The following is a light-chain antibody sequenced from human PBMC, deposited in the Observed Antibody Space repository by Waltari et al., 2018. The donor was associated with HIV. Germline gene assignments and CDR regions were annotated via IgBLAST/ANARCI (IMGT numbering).Light chain of an antibody. V-gene: IGLV1-40*01. Sequence: QSVLTQPPSGSGAPGQRVTISCTGSTSNIGADYDVHWYQQIPGTAPKLLISGNKNRPSGVPDRFSASKSGTSASLTITGLQAEDEADYFCQSYDITLSASVVFGGGTKLTVL. CDR1: TSNIGADYD. CDR3: QSYDITLSASVV. J-gene: IGLJ2*01. CDR2: GNK.